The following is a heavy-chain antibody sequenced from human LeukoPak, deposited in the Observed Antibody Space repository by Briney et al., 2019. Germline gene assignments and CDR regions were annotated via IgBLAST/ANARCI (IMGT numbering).Heavy chain of an antibody. V-gene: IGHV3-9*01. Sequence: GRSLRLSCAASGFTFDDYAMHWVRQAPGKGLEWVSGISWNSGSIGYADSVKGRFTISRDNAKNSLYLQMNSLRAEDTALYYCARVLKGLQFDYGGQGTLVTVSS. CDR3: ARVLKGLQFDY. J-gene: IGHJ4*02. CDR2: ISWNSGSI. CDR1: GFTFDDYA. D-gene: IGHD2-15*01.